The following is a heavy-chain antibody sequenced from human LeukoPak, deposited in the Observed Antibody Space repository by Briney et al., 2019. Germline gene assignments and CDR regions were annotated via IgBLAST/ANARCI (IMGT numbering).Heavy chain of an antibody. CDR1: GGSISSYY. V-gene: IGHV4-34*01. J-gene: IGHJ4*02. D-gene: IGHD6-19*01. Sequence: SETLSLTCTVSGGSISSYYWSWIRQPPGKGLEWIGEINHSGSTNYNPSLKSRVTISVDTSKNQFSLKLSSVTAADTAVYYCARVVINSSGWYRGGYFDYWGQGTLVTVSS. CDR3: ARVVINSSGWYRGGYFDY. CDR2: INHSGST.